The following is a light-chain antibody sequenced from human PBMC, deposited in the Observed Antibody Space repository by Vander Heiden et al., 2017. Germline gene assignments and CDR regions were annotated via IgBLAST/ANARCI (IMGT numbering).Light chain of an antibody. CDR1: SLRSYY. J-gene: IGLJ2*01. CDR3: NSRDSSGNHPV. V-gene: IGLV3-19*01. CDR2: GKN. Sequence: SSELTQDPAVSVALGQTVRITCQGDSLRSYYASWYQQKPGQAPVLVIYGKNNRPSGIPDRFSGSSSGNTASLTITGAQAEDEADYYCNSRDSSGNHPVFGGGTKLTVI.